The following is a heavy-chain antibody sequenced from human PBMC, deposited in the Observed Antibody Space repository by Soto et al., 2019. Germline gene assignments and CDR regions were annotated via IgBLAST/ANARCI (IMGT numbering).Heavy chain of an antibody. Sequence: PWESLKISCQIYVYSFTSYWIAWFRQIPGKCLEWIGTIHPYESDARYTPSFQVHVNISADRSITTAYLQWSSLKASDTAMYYCASHAATYYHYYAMDVWGQGTTVTVSS. J-gene: IGHJ6*02. CDR1: VYSFTSYW. CDR3: ASHAATYYHYYAMDV. CDR2: IHPYESDA. V-gene: IGHV5-51*01.